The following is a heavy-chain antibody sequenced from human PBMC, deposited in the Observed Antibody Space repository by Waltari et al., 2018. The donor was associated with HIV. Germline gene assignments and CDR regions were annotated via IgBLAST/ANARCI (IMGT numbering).Heavy chain of an antibody. D-gene: IGHD5-18*01. CDR2: ISAYNGDT. Sequence: QVQLVQSGAEVKKPGASVKVSCKASGYTFTTYAISWVRQAPGRGLEWMGWISAYNGDTNYAQTLQDRVSMTTDTSTSTAYMELRSLRSDDTAIYYCASGYTYGYVIFDYWGQGTLVTVSS. CDR1: GYTFTTYA. J-gene: IGHJ4*02. CDR3: ASGYTYGYVIFDY. V-gene: IGHV1-18*01.